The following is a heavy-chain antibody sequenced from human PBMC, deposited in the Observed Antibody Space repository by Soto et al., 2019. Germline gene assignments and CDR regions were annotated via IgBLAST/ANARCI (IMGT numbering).Heavy chain of an antibody. V-gene: IGHV4-4*02. CDR2: IYQSGST. Sequence: QVRLQGSGPGLVAPSGTLYLTCAVSGGSINSSNWWSWVRQSPGKGLEWMGEIYQSGSTKYNPSFRSRFTVAINKPMSQFSLKLTSVTAADSAVYYCARRYFYENQGVFDVWDQGTKVTVSS. CDR1: GGSINSSNW. CDR3: ARRYFYENQGVFDV. D-gene: IGHD3-22*01. J-gene: IGHJ3*01.